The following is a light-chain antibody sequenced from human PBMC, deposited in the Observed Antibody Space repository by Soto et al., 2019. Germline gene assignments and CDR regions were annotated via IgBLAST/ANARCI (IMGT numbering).Light chain of an antibody. CDR2: DAS. CDR1: QGINSY. CDR3: QQRIYWPALS. Sequence: EIVLTQSPATLSLSPGERATLSCRASQGINSYLAWYQQKPGQAPRLLIYDASSRATDIPARFSGSGSGTDFPLTISSLEPEDFAVYYCQQRIYWPALSFGGGTKVEIK. J-gene: IGKJ4*01. V-gene: IGKV3-11*01.